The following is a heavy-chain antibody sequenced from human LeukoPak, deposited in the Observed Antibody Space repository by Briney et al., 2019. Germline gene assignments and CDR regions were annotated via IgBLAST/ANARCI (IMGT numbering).Heavy chain of an antibody. Sequence: GATVKVSCKASGYMFNTYGISWVRQAPGQGPEWMEWTSVNNGDTKYGPKFQGRVTITSNTSIRTAYMELSSLRSPDPAVYYLARSARGGRYYVYWGQGTLVTVSS. V-gene: IGHV1-18*01. J-gene: IGHJ4*02. CDR1: GYMFNTYG. CDR3: ARSARGGRYYVY. CDR2: TSVNNGDT. D-gene: IGHD1-26*01.